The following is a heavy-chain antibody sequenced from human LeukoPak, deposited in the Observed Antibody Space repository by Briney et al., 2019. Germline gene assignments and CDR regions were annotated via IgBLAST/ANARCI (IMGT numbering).Heavy chain of an antibody. CDR2: INHSGST. CDR3: AREMLDNHWFDP. V-gene: IGHV4-34*01. J-gene: IGHJ5*02. Sequence: PSETLSLTCAVYGGSFSGYYWSWIRQPPGKGLEWIGEINHSGSTNYNPSLKSRVTISVDRSKNQFSLELTSLTAADTAVYYCAREMLDNHWFDPWGQGTLVTVSS. CDR1: GGSFSGYY. D-gene: IGHD3-10*02.